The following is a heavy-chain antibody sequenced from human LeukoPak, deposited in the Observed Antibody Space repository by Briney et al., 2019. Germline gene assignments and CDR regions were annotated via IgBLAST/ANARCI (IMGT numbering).Heavy chain of an antibody. J-gene: IGHJ4*02. Sequence: SETLSLTCTVSGASISSYYWSWIRQPPGKGLEWIGYIYYSESTNYNPSLKSRVTISVDTSKNQFSLKLSSVTAADTAVYYCARVSYDSSGIDYWGQGTLVTVSS. CDR3: ARVSYDSSGIDY. CDR1: GASISSYY. V-gene: IGHV4-59*01. CDR2: IYYSEST. D-gene: IGHD3-22*01.